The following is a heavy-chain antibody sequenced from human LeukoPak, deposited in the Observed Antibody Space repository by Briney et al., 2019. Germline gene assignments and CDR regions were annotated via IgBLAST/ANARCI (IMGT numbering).Heavy chain of an antibody. CDR2: IYTSGNT. CDR3: AGEVGGSWFDP. J-gene: IGHJ5*02. D-gene: IGHD1-26*01. V-gene: IGHV4-61*02. CDR1: GGSISSGSHY. Sequence: SETLSLTCTVSGGSISSGSHYWSWIRQPAGKGLEWIGRIYTSGNTNYNPSLKSRVTISLDTSKNQFSLNLSSVTAADTAVYSCAGEVGGSWFDPWGLGTLVTVSS.